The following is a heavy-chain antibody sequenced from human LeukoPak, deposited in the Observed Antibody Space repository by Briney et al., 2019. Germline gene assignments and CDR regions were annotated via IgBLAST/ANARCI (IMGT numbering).Heavy chain of an antibody. J-gene: IGHJ4*02. CDR3: ARRGSGWYGLNY. CDR1: GGTFSSYA. CDR2: IIPIFGTA. Sequence: ASVKVSCKASGGTFSSYAISWVRQAPGQGLEWMGRIIPIFGTANYAQKFQGRVTITTDGSTSTAYMELSSLRSEDTAVYYCARRGSGWYGLNYWGQGTLVTVSS. D-gene: IGHD6-19*01. V-gene: IGHV1-69*05.